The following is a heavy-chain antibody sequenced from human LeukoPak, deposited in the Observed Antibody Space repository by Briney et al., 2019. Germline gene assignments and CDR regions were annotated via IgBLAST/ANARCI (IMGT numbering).Heavy chain of an antibody. CDR2: IYTSGST. J-gene: IGHJ5*02. Sequence: PSETLSLTCTVSGGSISSGSYYWSWIRQPAGKGLEWIGRIYTSGSTNYNPSLKSRVTISVDTSKNQFSLKLSSVTAADTAVYYCARGHSSSWWKGLGNWFDPWGQGTLVTVSS. D-gene: IGHD6-13*01. V-gene: IGHV4-61*02. CDR1: GGSISSGSYY. CDR3: ARGHSSSWWKGLGNWFDP.